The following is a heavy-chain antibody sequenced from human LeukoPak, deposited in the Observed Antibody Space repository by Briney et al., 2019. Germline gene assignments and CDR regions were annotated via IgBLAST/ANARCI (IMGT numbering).Heavy chain of an antibody. J-gene: IGHJ6*03. CDR1: GFTFNSET. Sequence: GGSLRLSCAASGFTFNSETMNWVRQAPGKGLEWVSYISSGGNTIYYADSVKGRFTISRDNAKNSLYLQMNSLRAEDTAVYYCARVTLWGSGSYLAYYYMDVWGKGTTVTVSS. CDR3: ARVTLWGSGSYLAYYYMDV. V-gene: IGHV3-48*01. D-gene: IGHD3-10*01. CDR2: ISSGGNTI.